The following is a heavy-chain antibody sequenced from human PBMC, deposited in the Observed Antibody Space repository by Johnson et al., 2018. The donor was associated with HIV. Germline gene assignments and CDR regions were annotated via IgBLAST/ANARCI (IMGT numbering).Heavy chain of an antibody. CDR1: EFTFSSYD. V-gene: IGHV3-13*01. J-gene: IGHJ3*02. Sequence: VQLVESGGGLVQPGGSLRLSCAASEFTFSSYDMHWVRQATGKGLEWVSGIGTAGDTYYLGSVKGRFTISRENAKNSLFLQMNSLRDGDTAVYYCARVGAFADGSSLGAFDIWGQGTMVTVSS. D-gene: IGHD6-6*01. CDR2: IGTAGDT. CDR3: ARVGAFADGSSLGAFDI.